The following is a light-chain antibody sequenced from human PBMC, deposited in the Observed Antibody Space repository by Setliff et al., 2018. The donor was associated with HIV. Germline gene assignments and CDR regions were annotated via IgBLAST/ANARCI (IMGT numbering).Light chain of an antibody. CDR3: CSYTTYSTYV. V-gene: IGLV2-23*02. J-gene: IGLJ1*01. Sequence: QSVLTQPASVSGSPGQSIAISCTGTSSDVGIYNLVSWYQHHPGKAPKLTIYEVNKRPSGVSNRFSGSKSGNTASLTISGLQPGDETGYYCCSYTTYSTYVFGTGTKVTVL. CDR1: SSDVGIYNL. CDR2: EVN.